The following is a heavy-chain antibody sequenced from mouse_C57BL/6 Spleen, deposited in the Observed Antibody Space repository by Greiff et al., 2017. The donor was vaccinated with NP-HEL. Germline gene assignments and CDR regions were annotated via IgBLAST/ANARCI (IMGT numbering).Heavy chain of an antibody. D-gene: IGHD2-14*01. CDR1: GYTFTSYW. CDR3: ARRYRDYAMDY. Sequence: QVQLQQPRAELVKPGASVKMSCKASGYTFTSYWITWVKQRPGQGLEWIGDIYPGSGSTNYNEKFKSKATLTVDTSSSTAYMQLSSLTSEDSAVYYCARRYRDYAMDYWGQGTSVTVSS. V-gene: IGHV1-55*01. CDR2: IYPGSGST. J-gene: IGHJ4*01.